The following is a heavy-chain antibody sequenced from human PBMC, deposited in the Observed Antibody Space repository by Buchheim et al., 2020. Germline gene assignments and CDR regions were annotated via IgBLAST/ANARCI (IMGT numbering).Heavy chain of an antibody. Sequence: QVQLQESGPGLVKASGTLSLTCAVSGDSIRSSNWWSWVRQPPGKGLEWIGEIHHSGSSNYNPSLKSRVTIPVDRSTHQFSLELRSVTAADTAVYYCARISGSGSYSLLYWGQGTL. J-gene: IGHJ4*02. CDR2: IHHSGSS. CDR3: ARISGSGSYSLLY. D-gene: IGHD1-26*01. V-gene: IGHV4-4*02. CDR1: GDSIRSSNW.